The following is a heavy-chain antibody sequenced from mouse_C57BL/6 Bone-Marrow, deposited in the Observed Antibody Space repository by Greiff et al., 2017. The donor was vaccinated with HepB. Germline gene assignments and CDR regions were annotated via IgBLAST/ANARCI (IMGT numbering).Heavy chain of an antibody. CDR2: ISDGGSYT. D-gene: IGHD2-4*01. V-gene: IGHV5-4*01. Sequence: EVKLMESGGGLVKPGGSLKLSCAASGFTFSSYAMSWVRQTPEKRLEWVATISDGGSYTYYPDNVKGRFTISRDNAKNNLYLQMSHLKSEDTAMYYCARDRGYYDNTGYFDYWGQGTTLTVSS. CDR3: ARDRGYYDNTGYFDY. J-gene: IGHJ2*01. CDR1: GFTFSSYA.